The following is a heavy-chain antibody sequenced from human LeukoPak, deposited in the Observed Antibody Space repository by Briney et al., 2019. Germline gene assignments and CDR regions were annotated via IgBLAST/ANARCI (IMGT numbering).Heavy chain of an antibody. J-gene: IGHJ3*02. D-gene: IGHD3-9*01. CDR2: IKQDGSEK. CDR3: ARVDDISTPVGAFDI. V-gene: IGHV3-7*01. Sequence: PGGSLRLSCAASGFTFSSYWMSWVRQAPGKGLEWVANIKQDGSEKYYVDSVKGRFTISRDNAKNSLYLQMNSLRAEDTAVYYCARVDDISTPVGAFDIWGQGTMVTVSS. CDR1: GFTFSSYW.